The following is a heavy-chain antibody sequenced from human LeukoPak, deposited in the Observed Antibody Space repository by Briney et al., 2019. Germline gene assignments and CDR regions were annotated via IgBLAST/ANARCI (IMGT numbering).Heavy chain of an antibody. CDR3: ATGSDFYYDS. Sequence: PGGSLRLSCIASGFTFTRNCMHWVRQAPGKGLEWVAAIPHDGSSALYADSVKGRFIISRNNSKNTQYLQMNSLRIEDSAVYYCATGSDFYYDSWGQGILVTVSS. CDR2: IPHDGSSA. D-gene: IGHD1-26*01. V-gene: IGHV3-30-3*01. CDR1: GFTFTRNC. J-gene: IGHJ5*01.